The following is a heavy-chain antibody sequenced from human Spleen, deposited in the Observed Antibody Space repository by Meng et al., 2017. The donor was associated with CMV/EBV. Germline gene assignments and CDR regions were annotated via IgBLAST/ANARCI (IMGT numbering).Heavy chain of an antibody. CDR3: AKGRVPRWLATEVDYYGMDA. CDR2: ILYDGTKE. Sequence: LSLTCAASGFVFGSYGIHWVRQAPGKGLEWVALILYDGTKEFHADSVKGRFIISRDNSKNTLYLEMNSLRAEDTAVYYCAKGRVPRWLATEVDYYGMDAWGQGTTVTVSS. CDR1: GFVFGSYG. V-gene: IGHV3-33*06. D-gene: IGHD6-19*01. J-gene: IGHJ6*02.